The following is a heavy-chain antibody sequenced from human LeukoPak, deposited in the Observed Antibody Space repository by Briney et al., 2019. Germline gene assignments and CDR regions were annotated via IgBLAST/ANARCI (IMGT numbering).Heavy chain of an antibody. J-gene: IGHJ6*02. Sequence: GSLRLSCAASGFIFTNYFMSWVRQPPGKGLEWIGEINHSGSTNYNPSLKSRVTISVDTSKNQFSLKLSSVTAADTAVYYCARVPPYYDILTGQYYYYYYGMDVWGQGTTVTVSS. D-gene: IGHD3-9*01. CDR1: GFIFTNYF. V-gene: IGHV4-34*01. CDR2: INHSGST. CDR3: ARVPPYYDILTGQYYYYYYGMDV.